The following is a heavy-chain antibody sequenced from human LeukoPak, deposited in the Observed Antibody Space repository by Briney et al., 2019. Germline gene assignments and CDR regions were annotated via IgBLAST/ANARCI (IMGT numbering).Heavy chain of an antibody. CDR1: GYTFTGYY. Sequence: GASVKVSCKASGYTFTGYYIHWMRQAPGQGLEWMGRINPNSGDTNYAQKFQGRVTITADESTSTAYMELSSLRSEDTAVYYCARADIVANPSFDYWGQGTLVTVSS. J-gene: IGHJ4*02. CDR3: ARADIVANPSFDY. D-gene: IGHD5-12*01. V-gene: IGHV1-2*06. CDR2: INPNSGDT.